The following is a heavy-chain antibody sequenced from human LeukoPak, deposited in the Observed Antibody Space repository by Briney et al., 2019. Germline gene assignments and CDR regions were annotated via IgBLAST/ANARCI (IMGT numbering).Heavy chain of an antibody. V-gene: IGHV3-23*01. D-gene: IGHD3-3*01. J-gene: IGHJ4*02. CDR1: GFTFSSYA. CDR2: ISGSGGST. CDR3: AKWGYDFWSGYYPFDY. Sequence: GGSLRLSCAASGFTFSSYAMSWVRQAPGKGLEWVSAISGSGGSTYYADSVKGRFTLSRDNSKNTLYLQMNSLRAEDTAVYYCAKWGYDFWSGYYPFDYWGQGTLVTVSS.